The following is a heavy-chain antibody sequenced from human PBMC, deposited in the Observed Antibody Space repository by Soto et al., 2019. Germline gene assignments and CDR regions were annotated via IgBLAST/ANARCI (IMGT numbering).Heavy chain of an antibody. J-gene: IGHJ4*02. Sequence: GGSLRLSCAASGFTFSSYAMSWVRQAPGKGLEWVSAISGSGGSTYYADSVKGRFTISRDNSKNTLYLQMNSLRAEDTAVYYCAKDLGLIRRAAAEIDYWGQGTLVTVSS. D-gene: IGHD6-13*01. CDR1: GFTFSSYA. CDR2: ISGSGGST. CDR3: AKDLGLIRRAAAEIDY. V-gene: IGHV3-23*01.